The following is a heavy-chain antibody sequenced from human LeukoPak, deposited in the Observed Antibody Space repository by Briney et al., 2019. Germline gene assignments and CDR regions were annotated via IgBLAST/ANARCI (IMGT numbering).Heavy chain of an antibody. J-gene: IGHJ6*03. V-gene: IGHV4-59*01. Sequence: PSETLSLTCTVSGGSISSYYWSWIRQPPGKGLEWIGYIYYSGSTNYNPSLKSRVTISVDTSKNQFSLKLSSVTAADTAVYYCARYEQQSSYLDYMDVWGKGTTVTVSS. CDR1: GGSISSYY. D-gene: IGHD6-13*01. CDR3: ARYEQQSSYLDYMDV. CDR2: IYYSGST.